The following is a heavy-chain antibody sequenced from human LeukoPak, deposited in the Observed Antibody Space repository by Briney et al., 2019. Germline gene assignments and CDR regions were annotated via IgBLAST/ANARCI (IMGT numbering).Heavy chain of an antibody. CDR1: GFTVSSNY. CDR2: IYSGGST. J-gene: IGHJ4*02. CDR3: AKENGYYYDSSVLLGY. V-gene: IGHV3-66*01. Sequence: GRSLRLSCAASGFTVSSNYMSWVRQAPGKGLEWVSVIYSGGSTYYADSVKGRFTISRDNSKNTLYLQMNSLRAEDTAVYYCAKENGYYYDSSVLLGYWGQGTLVTVSS. D-gene: IGHD3-22*01.